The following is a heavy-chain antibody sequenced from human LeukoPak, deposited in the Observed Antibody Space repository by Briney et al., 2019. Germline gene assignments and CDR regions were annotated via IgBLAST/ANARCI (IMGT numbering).Heavy chain of an antibody. J-gene: IGHJ4*02. CDR1: GFTFSSYG. CDR3: TTDDSSGYYGNY. D-gene: IGHD3-22*01. Sequence: GGSLRLSCAASGFTFSSYGMSWVRQAPGKGLEWVSAISGSGGSTYYADSVKGRFTISRDNSKNTLYLQMNSLRAEDTAVYYCTTDDSSGYYGNYWGQGTLVTVSS. V-gene: IGHV3-23*01. CDR2: ISGSGGST.